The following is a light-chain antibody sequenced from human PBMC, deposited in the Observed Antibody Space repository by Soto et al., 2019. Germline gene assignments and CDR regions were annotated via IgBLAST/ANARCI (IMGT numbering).Light chain of an antibody. V-gene: IGKV3-20*01. CDR3: QRYDISPFP. Sequence: EIVLTQSPGTLSLSPGERATLSCRASQSVSSTYLAWYQQKPGQAPRLLIYDASSRATGIPDRFSGSGSGTDFTLTISRLEPEDFAVYYCQRYDISPFPFGQVTKLEIK. CDR2: DAS. CDR1: QSVSSTY. J-gene: IGKJ2*01.